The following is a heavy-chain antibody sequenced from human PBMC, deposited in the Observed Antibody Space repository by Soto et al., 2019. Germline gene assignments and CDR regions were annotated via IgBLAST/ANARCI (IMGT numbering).Heavy chain of an antibody. D-gene: IGHD2-8*01. J-gene: IGHJ4*02. Sequence: PGGSLRLSCAASGFTFSSYAMSWVRQAPGKGLEWVSAISGSGGSTYYADSVKGRFTISRDNSKNTLYLQMNSLRAEDTAVYYCANNGVPPTYFDYWGQGTLVTVSS. V-gene: IGHV3-23*01. CDR2: ISGSGGST. CDR1: GFTFSSYA. CDR3: ANNGVPPTYFDY.